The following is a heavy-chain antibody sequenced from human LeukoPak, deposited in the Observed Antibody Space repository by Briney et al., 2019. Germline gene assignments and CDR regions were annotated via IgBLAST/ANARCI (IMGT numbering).Heavy chain of an antibody. V-gene: IGHV3-33*06. D-gene: IGHD4-17*01. CDR1: GFTFRSYG. CDR2: IWYDGSNQ. CDR3: AKVGDGDYYLDY. Sequence: GGSLRLSCAASGFTFRSYGMHWVRQAPGKGLEWVADIWYDGSNQYYTDSVKGRFTISRDNSKNTLYLQMNSLRAEDTAMYYCAKVGDGDYYLDYWGQGTLVTVSS. J-gene: IGHJ4*02.